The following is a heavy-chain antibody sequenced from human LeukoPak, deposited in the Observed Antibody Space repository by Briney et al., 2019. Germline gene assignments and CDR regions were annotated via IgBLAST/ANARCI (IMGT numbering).Heavy chain of an antibody. V-gene: IGHV3-23*01. CDR2: ISGSGGST. CDR3: AKGGAYYYDSSGYFSI. Sequence: GGSLRLSCAASEFTFSSYSMNWVRQAPGKGLEWVSAISGSGGSTYYADSVKGRFTISRDNSKNTLYLQMNSLRAEDTAVYYCAKGGAYYYDSSGYFSIWGQGTMVTVSS. D-gene: IGHD3-22*01. CDR1: EFTFSSYS. J-gene: IGHJ3*02.